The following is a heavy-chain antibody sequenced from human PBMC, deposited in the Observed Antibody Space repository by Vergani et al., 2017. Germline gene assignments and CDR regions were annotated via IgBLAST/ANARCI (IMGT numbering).Heavy chain of an antibody. Sequence: EVQLLESGGGLVQPGGSLRLSCAASGFTFSSYAMSWVRQAPGKGLEWVSAISGSGGSTYYADSVKGRFTISRDNSKNTLYLQMNSLRAEDTAVYYCAKGPRGDGSSSVPRDYWGQGTLVTVSS. D-gene: IGHD6-6*01. CDR1: GFTFSSYA. J-gene: IGHJ4*02. V-gene: IGHV3-23*01. CDR2: ISGSGGST. CDR3: AKGPRGDGSSSVPRDY.